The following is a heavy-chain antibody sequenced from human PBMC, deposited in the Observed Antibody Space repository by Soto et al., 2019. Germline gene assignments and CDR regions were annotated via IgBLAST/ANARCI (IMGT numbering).Heavy chain of an antibody. CDR3: ARDRLIRGLVGGPGY. Sequence: ASVKVSCKASGYTFTSYGISWVRQAPGQGLEWMGWISAYNGNTNYAQKLQGRVTMTTDTSTSTAYMELRSLRSDDTAVYYCARDRLIRGLVGGPGYWGQGTLVTVSS. V-gene: IGHV1-18*01. CDR2: ISAYNGNT. J-gene: IGHJ4*02. D-gene: IGHD3-10*01. CDR1: GYTFTSYG.